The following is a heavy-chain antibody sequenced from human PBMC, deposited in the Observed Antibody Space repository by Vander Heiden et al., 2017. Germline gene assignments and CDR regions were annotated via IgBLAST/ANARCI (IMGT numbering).Heavy chain of an antibody. Sequence: QVQLVQSGAGVKKPGSAVKVLCEASGDTFRSYASSGVRQAPGQGLEWMGGIIPILGIANYAQKFQGRVTITADKSTSTAYMELSSLRSEDTAVYYCARDPFYEQAGMDVWGQGTTVTVSS. CDR1: GDTFRSYA. J-gene: IGHJ6*02. CDR3: ARDPFYEQAGMDV. CDR2: IIPILGIA. V-gene: IGHV1-69*04. D-gene: IGHD5-12*01.